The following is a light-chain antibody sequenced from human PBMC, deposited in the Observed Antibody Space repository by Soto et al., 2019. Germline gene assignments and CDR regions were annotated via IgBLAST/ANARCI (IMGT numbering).Light chain of an antibody. V-gene: IGLV2-14*01. CDR2: DVS. CDR1: RGDVGGYSY. Sequence: QSVLTQPASVSGSPGQSNAISCTETRGDVGGYSYVSWYQQHPGKAPKLMIYDVSNRPSGVSNRFSGSKSGNTASLTISGLQAEDEADYYCSSYTSSSTLLYVFGTGTKVTVL. J-gene: IGLJ1*01. CDR3: SSYTSSSTLLYV.